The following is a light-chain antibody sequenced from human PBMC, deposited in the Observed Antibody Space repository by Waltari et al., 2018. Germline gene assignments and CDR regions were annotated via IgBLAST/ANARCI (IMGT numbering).Light chain of an antibody. J-gene: IGKJ1*01. V-gene: IGKV3-11*01. CDR2: GAS. CDR1: QSVSSK. Sequence: EIVMTQSPGTLSLSPGKTATISCRTSQSVSSKLAWYQQKPGQAPRLLIYGASSRATGIPDRFSGSGSGTDFTLTISSLEPEDFAVYYCQETSNLLTFGQGTKVEIK. CDR3: QETSNLLT.